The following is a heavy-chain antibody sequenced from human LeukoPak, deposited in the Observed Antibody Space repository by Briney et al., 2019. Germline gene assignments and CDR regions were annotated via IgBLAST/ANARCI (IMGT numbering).Heavy chain of an antibody. CDR3: ARSYDFWSGYYNSDPFDY. J-gene: IGHJ4*02. Sequence: SETLSLTCTVSGGSISSSGYYWSWIRQPPGKGLEWIGEINHSGSTNYNPSLKSRVTISVDTSKNQFSLKLSSVTAADTAVYYCARSYDFWSGYYNSDPFDYWGQGTLVTVSS. D-gene: IGHD3-3*01. V-gene: IGHV4-39*07. CDR1: GGSISSSGYY. CDR2: INHSGST.